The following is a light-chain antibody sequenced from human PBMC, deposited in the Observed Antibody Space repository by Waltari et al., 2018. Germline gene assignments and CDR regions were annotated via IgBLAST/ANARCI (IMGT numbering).Light chain of an antibody. CDR1: QSLLDSDDGNTY. CDR2: TLS. J-gene: IGKJ2*01. Sequence: DIVMTQTPLSLPVTPGETASIYCRSSQSLLDSDDGNTYLDWYLQKPGQSPQLLIYTLSYLASGVPDRFSGSGSGTYFTLKISRVEAEDVGVYYCMQRIEFPYTFGQGTKLEIK. V-gene: IGKV2-40*01. CDR3: MQRIEFPYT.